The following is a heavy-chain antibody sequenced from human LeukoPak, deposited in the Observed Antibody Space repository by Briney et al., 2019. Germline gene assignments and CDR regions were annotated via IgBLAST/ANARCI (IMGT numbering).Heavy chain of an antibody. V-gene: IGHV3-48*04. J-gene: IGHJ6*04. CDR1: GFTFSKYS. CDR2: ISSSGSTI. D-gene: IGHD3-10*02. CDR3: AELGITMIGGV. Sequence: GGSLRLSCAASGFTFSKYSMNWVRQAPGKGLEWVSYISSSGSTIYYADSVKGRFTISRDNAKNSLYLQMNSLRAEDTAVYYCAELGITMIGGVWGKGTTVTISS.